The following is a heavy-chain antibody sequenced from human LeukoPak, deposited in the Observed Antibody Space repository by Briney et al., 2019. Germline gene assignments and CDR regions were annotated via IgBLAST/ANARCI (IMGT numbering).Heavy chain of an antibody. V-gene: IGHV1-46*01. J-gene: IGHJ4*02. CDR1: GYTFTSYY. CDR2: INPSGGST. Sequence: ASVKVSCKASGYTFTSYYMHWVRQAPGQGLEWMGIINPSGGSTSYTQKLHDRVIMTRDTSTSTVYMELSSLGSKDTAVYYCARVRGGGSYFDYWGQGTLVTVSS. CDR3: ARVRGGGSYFDY. D-gene: IGHD1-26*01.